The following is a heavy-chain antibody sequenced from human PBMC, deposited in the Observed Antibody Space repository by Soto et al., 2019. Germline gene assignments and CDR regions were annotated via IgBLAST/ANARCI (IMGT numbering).Heavy chain of an antibody. CDR3: ARVGNNGWPLEYDY. CDR1: GYTFTTYG. Sequence: QPQLVQSGPEVRKPGASVNVSYKASGYTFTTYGISWVRQAPGQGLEWMGWIGGYNGDSHNAQKFQGRLTMTRDTSTKTAYMELRSLRSDDTAVYYCARVGNNGWPLEYDYGGQGTLVIVSS. J-gene: IGHJ4*02. V-gene: IGHV1-18*04. D-gene: IGHD2-8*01. CDR2: IGGYNGDS.